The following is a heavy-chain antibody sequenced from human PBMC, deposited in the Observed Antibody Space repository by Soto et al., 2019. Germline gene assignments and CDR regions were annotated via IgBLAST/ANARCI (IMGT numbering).Heavy chain of an antibody. D-gene: IGHD3-9*01. CDR2: INPNSGGT. CDR1: GYTFTGYY. CDR3: ARGYYDILTGYYKEADAFDI. J-gene: IGHJ3*02. V-gene: IGHV1-2*04. Sequence: GASVKVSCKASGYTFTGYYMHWVRQAPGQGLEWMGWINPNSGGTNYAQKFQGWVTMTRDTSISTAYMELSRLRSDDTAVYYCARGYYDILTGYYKEADAFDIWGQGTMVTVSS.